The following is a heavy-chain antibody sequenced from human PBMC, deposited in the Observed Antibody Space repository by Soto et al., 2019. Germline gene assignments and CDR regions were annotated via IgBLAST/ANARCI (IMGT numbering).Heavy chain of an antibody. CDR3: ARDYYKYYDSSGYYRSPDY. CDR2: ISYDGSDK. D-gene: IGHD3-22*01. J-gene: IGHJ4*02. CDR1: GFTFSSYA. V-gene: IGHV3-30-3*01. Sequence: GGSLRLSCAASGFTFSSYAMHWVRQAPGKGLEWVALISYDGSDKDYADSVKGRFTISRDNSRNTLLLQMNSLRAEDTAVYYCARDYYKYYDSSGYYRSPDYWGQGTLVTVSS.